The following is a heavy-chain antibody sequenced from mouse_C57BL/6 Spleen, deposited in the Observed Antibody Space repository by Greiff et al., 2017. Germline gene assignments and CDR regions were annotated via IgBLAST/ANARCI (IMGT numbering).Heavy chain of an antibody. V-gene: IGHV5-16*01. CDR2: INYDGSST. CDR3: ARDGNYWYFDV. D-gene: IGHD2-1*01. Sequence: DVQLVESEGGLVQPGSSMKLSCTASGFTFSDYYMAWVRQVPEKGLEWVANINYDGSSTYYLDSLKSRFIISRDNAKNILYLQMSSLKSEDTATYYCARDGNYWYFDVWGTGTTVTVSS. CDR1: GFTFSDYY. J-gene: IGHJ1*03.